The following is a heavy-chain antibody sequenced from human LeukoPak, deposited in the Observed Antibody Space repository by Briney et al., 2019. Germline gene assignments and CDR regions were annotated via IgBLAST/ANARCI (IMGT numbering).Heavy chain of an antibody. V-gene: IGHV3-9*01. J-gene: IGHJ4*02. D-gene: IGHD3-22*01. CDR2: ISWNSGSI. CDR3: ARSLDYYDSSGYYVPV. Sequence: GRSLRLSCAASGFTFDDYVMHWVRQAPGKGLEWVSGISWNSGSIGYADSVKGRFTISRDNAKNSLYLQMNSLRAEDTALYYCARSLDYYDSSGYYVPVWGQGTLVTVSS. CDR1: GFTFDDYV.